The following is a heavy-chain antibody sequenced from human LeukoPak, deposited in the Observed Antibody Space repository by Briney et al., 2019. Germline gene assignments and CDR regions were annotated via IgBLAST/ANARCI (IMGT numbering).Heavy chain of an antibody. D-gene: IGHD3-10*01. CDR1: GGSISSSSYY. J-gene: IGHJ4*02. CDR2: IYYSGST. Sequence: SETLSLTCTVSGGSISSSSYYWSWIRQPPGKGLEWIGYIYYSGSTNYNPSLKSRVTISVDTSKNQFSLKLSSVTAADTAVYYCARHGRGDLYYFDYWGQGTLVTVSS. CDR3: ARHGRGDLYYFDY. V-gene: IGHV4-61*05.